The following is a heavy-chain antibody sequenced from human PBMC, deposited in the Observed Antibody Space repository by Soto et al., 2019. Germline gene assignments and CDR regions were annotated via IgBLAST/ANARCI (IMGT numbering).Heavy chain of an antibody. V-gene: IGHV3-21*06. CDR3: ARLAY. CDR1: DFTFSRYS. CDR2: ISSGGNTK. Sequence: EVQLVESGGGLVKPGGSLRLSCVASDFTFSRYSINWFRQAPGKGLEWVSSISSGGNTKSYANSVKGRFTISRDNAKNSLYLEMNSLRPEDTAVYYCARLAYWGQGTLVTVSS. J-gene: IGHJ4*02.